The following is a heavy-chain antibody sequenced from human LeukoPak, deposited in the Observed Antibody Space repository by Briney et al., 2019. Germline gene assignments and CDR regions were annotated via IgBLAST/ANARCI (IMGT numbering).Heavy chain of an antibody. D-gene: IGHD3-22*01. Sequence: PSETLSLTCTVPGGSITSYYWSWIRQPPGKGLEWIGYVYYNGSTNYNPSLNSRVTISADTSKNQFSLKLNSVTAADTAVYYCAREGVSYYDRSGYHYWGQGTLVTVSS. CDR2: VYYNGST. V-gene: IGHV4-59*01. J-gene: IGHJ4*02. CDR1: GGSITSYY. CDR3: AREGVSYYDRSGYHY.